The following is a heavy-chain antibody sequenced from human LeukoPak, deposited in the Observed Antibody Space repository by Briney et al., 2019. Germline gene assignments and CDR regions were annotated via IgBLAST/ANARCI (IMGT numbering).Heavy chain of an antibody. Sequence: SETLSLTCAVYGGSFSGYYWSWIRQPPGKGLEWIGEINHSGSTNYNSSLKSRVTISVDTSKNQFSLKLSSVTAADTAVYYCARGEYGDLRWFDPWGQGTLVTVSS. J-gene: IGHJ5*02. D-gene: IGHD4-17*01. CDR1: GGSFSGYY. CDR3: ARGEYGDLRWFDP. CDR2: INHSGST. V-gene: IGHV4-34*01.